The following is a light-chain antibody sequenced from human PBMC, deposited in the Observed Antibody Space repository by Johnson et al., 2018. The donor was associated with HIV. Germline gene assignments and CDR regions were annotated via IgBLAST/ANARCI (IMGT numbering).Light chain of an antibody. J-gene: IGLJ1*01. Sequence: QSVLTQPPSVSAAPGQKVTISCSGSSSNIGNNYVSWYQQLPGTAPKLLIHENNKRPSGIPDRFSGSKSGTSATLGIAGLQTGDEADYDCGTWDNSLSTGAVFGTGTKVTVL. CDR1: SSNIGNNY. CDR2: ENN. CDR3: GTWDNSLSTGAV. V-gene: IGLV1-51*02.